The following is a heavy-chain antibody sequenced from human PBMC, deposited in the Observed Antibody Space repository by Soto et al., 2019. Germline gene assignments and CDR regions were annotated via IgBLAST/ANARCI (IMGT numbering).Heavy chain of an antibody. CDR3: GRVMIGTSRHTDSDY. D-gene: IGHD2-2*01. J-gene: IGHJ4*02. V-gene: IGHV4-38-2*02. CDR1: NYSMSNPHY. CDR2: MYHGGNT. Sequence: SETLSLTCTVSNYSMSNPHYWGWIRQPPGKGPEWIASMYHGGNTFYNPSLKSRVTVSKDTSKNQFSLKVAPVTAADTAIYYCGRVMIGTSRHTDSDYWGQGTQVTVSS.